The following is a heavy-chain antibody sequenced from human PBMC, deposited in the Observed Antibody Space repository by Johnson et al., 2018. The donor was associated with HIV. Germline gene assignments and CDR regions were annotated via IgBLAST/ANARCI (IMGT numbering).Heavy chain of an antibody. CDR2: ISYDGSNT. D-gene: IGHD1-26*01. J-gene: IGHJ3*02. Sequence: QVQLVESGGGVVQPGRSLRLSCAASGFTFSSYAMHWVRQAPGKGLEWVAVISYDGSNTYYADSVKGRFTISRDKSKNTLYLQMKSLRAEDTAVYYCARDGSGLWELEGGDAFDIWGQGTMVTVSS. CDR3: ARDGSGLWELEGGDAFDI. CDR1: GFTFSSYA. V-gene: IGHV3-30*04.